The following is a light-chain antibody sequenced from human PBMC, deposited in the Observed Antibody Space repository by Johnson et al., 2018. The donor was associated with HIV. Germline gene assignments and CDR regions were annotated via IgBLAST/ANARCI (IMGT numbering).Light chain of an antibody. CDR3: GTWDSSLRVGF. Sequence: QSVLTQPPSVSAAPGQKVTISCSGSSSNIGNNYVSWYQQLPGTAPKLLIYENNKRPSGIPDRFSGYKSGTSATLGITGLQTGDEADYYCGTWDSSLRVGFFRTGTKVTVL. J-gene: IGLJ1*01. CDR2: ENN. V-gene: IGLV1-51*02. CDR1: SSNIGNNY.